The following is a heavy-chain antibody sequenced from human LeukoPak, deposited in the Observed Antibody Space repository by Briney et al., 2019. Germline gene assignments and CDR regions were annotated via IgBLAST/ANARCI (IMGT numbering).Heavy chain of an antibody. CDR2: INPSGGST. CDR1: GYTFTSYY. CDR3: ARGRLKYSSSSTSGGYYYYMDV. Sequence: ASVKVSCKASGYTFTSYYMHWVRQAPGQGLEWMGIINPSGGSTSYAQKFQGRVTMTRDTSTSTVYMELSSLRSEDTAVYYCARGRLKYSSSSTSGGYYYYMDVWGKGTTVTVSS. J-gene: IGHJ6*03. V-gene: IGHV1-46*01. D-gene: IGHD6-6*01.